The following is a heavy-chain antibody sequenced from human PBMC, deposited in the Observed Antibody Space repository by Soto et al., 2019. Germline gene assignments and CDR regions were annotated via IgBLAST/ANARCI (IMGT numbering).Heavy chain of an antibody. D-gene: IGHD6-13*01. CDR2: IIPIFGTA. CDR1: GGTFSSYA. Sequence: SVKVSCKASGGTFSSYAISWVRQAPGQGLEWMGGIIPIFGTANYAQKFQGRVTITADESTSTAYMELSSLRPEDTAVYYCARDEAAAGRSDYYYGMDVWGQGTTVTVSS. V-gene: IGHV1-69*13. J-gene: IGHJ6*02. CDR3: ARDEAAAGRSDYYYGMDV.